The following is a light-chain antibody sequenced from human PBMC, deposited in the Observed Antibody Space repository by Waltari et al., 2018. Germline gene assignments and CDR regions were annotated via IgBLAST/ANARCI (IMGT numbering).Light chain of an antibody. CDR3: QQYGSSPKT. CDR2: GAS. Sequence: EIVLTQSPGPLSLSPGERATLSCRASQSVSGSYLAWYQQKPGQAPRLLIYGASSRATGIPDRFSGSGSGTDFTLTSSRLEPEDFAVYYCQQYGSSPKTFGQGTKVEIK. CDR1: QSVSGSY. V-gene: IGKV3-20*01. J-gene: IGKJ1*01.